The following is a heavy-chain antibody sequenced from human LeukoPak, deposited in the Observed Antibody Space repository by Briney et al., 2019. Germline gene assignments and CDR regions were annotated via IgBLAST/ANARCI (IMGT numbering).Heavy chain of an antibody. D-gene: IGHD6-13*01. CDR2: INHSGTT. CDR1: GGSFSVYY. Sequence: SETLSLTCAVYGGSFSVYYWSWIRQPPGKGLEYIGEINHSGTTNYNPSLKSRVTISVDTSKNRFSLKLSSVIAADTAVYYCARGVGSIGADCFDYWGQGALVTVSS. J-gene: IGHJ4*02. V-gene: IGHV4-34*01. CDR3: ARGVGSIGADCFDY.